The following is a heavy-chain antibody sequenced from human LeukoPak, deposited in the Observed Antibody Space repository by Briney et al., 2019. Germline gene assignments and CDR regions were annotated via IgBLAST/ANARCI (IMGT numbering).Heavy chain of an antibody. CDR1: GYTLTELS. V-gene: IGHV1-24*01. D-gene: IGHD6-19*01. CDR2: FDPEEDET. CDR3: ATARGSGHYCFDY. J-gene: IGHJ4*02. Sequence: AASVKVSCTVSGYTLTELSMHWVRQAPGRGLEWMGGFDPEEDETIYAQKFQGRVTMTEDTSTDTAYMELSSLRSEDTAVYYCATARGSGHYCFDYWGQGTLVTVSS.